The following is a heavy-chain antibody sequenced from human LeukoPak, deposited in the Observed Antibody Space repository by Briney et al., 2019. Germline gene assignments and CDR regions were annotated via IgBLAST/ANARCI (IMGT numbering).Heavy chain of an antibody. CDR2: VSGTSEYI. Sequence: QAGGSLRLSCAASGFSFSTYSMIWVRQAPGKGLEWVSSVSGTSEYIYYADSVRGRFTISRDNAKNTVYLQMNSLRAEDTAVYYCAGWYSSGWYSDYWGQGTLVTVSS. D-gene: IGHD6-19*01. CDR1: GFSFSTYS. J-gene: IGHJ4*02. CDR3: AGWYSSGWYSDY. V-gene: IGHV3-21*06.